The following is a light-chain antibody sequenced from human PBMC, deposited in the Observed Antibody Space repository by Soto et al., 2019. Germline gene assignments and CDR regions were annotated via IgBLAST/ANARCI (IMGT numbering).Light chain of an antibody. V-gene: IGKV1-9*01. CDR2: AAP. CDR3: QQLKSYPLT. J-gene: IGKJ4*01. Sequence: DIQMTQSPSSLSASVGDRVTITCRASQSISSYLNWYQQKPGKAPKFLVYAAPTLQSGAPSRFSGSGSGTEFALTISSLQTEDSATYYCQQLKSYPLTFGGGTKVDIK. CDR1: QSISSY.